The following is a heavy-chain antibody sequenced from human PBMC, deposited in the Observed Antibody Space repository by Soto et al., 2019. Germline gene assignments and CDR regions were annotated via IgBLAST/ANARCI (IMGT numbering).Heavy chain of an antibody. V-gene: IGHV5-51*01. D-gene: IGHD3-3*01. CDR1: GYSFTSYW. Sequence: PGESLKISCKGSGYSFTSYWIGWVRQMPGKGLEWMGIIYPGDSDTRYSPSFQGQVTISADKSISTAYLQWSSLKASDTAMYYCASQSSYYDFWSGTPASAFDIWGQGTMVTVSS. CDR2: IYPGDSDT. CDR3: ASQSSYYDFWSGTPASAFDI. J-gene: IGHJ3*02.